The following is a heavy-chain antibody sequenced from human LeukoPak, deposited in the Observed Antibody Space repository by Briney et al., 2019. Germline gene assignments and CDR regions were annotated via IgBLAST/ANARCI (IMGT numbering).Heavy chain of an antibody. D-gene: IGHD5-18*01. CDR2: IIPILGIA. J-gene: IGHJ4*02. Sequence: GASAKVSSKEPGGTFSRDARSWVRQTPGRGPECMVRIIPILGIANNAQKFQGRVTVTTDKSTSTAYRELSSLRSEDTAVYYWARVDRGIVIDYWGEGALVTVSS. V-gene: IGHV1-69*04. CDR3: ARVDRGIVIDY. CDR1: GGTFSRDA.